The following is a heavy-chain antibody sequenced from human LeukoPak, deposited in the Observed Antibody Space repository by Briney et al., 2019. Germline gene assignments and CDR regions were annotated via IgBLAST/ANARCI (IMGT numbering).Heavy chain of an antibody. J-gene: IGHJ4*02. Sequence: SGGSLRLSCAASGFTFSSYAMSWVRQAPGKGLEWVSAISGSGGSTYYADSVKGRFTISGDNSKNTLYLQMNSLRAEDTAVYYCAKVLLWFDGGFDYWGQGTLVTVSS. D-gene: IGHD3-10*01. CDR1: GFTFSSYA. CDR3: AKVLLWFDGGFDY. CDR2: ISGSGGST. V-gene: IGHV3-23*01.